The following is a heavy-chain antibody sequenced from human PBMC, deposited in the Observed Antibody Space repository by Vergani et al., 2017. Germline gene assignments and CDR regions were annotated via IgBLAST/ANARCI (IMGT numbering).Heavy chain of an antibody. CDR3: ARAGGYDILTGYYIPYYYGMDV. CDR2: IYYSGST. Sequence: QVQLQESGPGLVKPSETLSLTCTVSGGSISSYYWSWIRQPPGKGLEWIGYIYYSGSTNYNPSLKSRVTISVDTSKNQFSLKLSSVTAADTAVYYCARAGGYDILTGYYIPYYYGMDVWGQGTTVTVSS. D-gene: IGHD3-9*01. CDR1: GGSISSYY. J-gene: IGHJ6*02. V-gene: IGHV4-59*01.